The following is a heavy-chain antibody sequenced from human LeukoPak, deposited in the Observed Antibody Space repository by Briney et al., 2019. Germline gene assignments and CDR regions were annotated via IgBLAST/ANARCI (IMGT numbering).Heavy chain of an antibody. CDR2: IVVGSGNT. J-gene: IGHJ4*02. D-gene: IGHD3-22*01. V-gene: IGHV1-58*02. CDR1: GFTFTSSA. Sequence: SVKVSCKASGFTFTSSAMQWVRQARGQRLEWIGWIVVGSGNTNYAQKFQGRVTITADKSTSTAYMELSSLRSEDTAVYYCARCRRHYYDSSGYYDYWGQGTLVTVSS. CDR3: ARCRRHYYDSSGYYDY.